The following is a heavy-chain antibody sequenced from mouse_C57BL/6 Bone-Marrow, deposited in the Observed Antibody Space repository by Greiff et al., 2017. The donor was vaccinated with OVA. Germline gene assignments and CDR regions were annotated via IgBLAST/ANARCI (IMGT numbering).Heavy chain of an antibody. J-gene: IGHJ2*01. Sequence: VQLQQSGTVLARPGASVKMSCKTSGYTFTSYWMHWVKQRPGQGLEWIGAIYPGNSDTSYNQKFKGKAKLTAVTSASTAYMKLSRLANEDSSVYYCTTTVVAPHCGYWGQGTTLTVAT. V-gene: IGHV1-5*01. CDR2: IYPGNSDT. CDR3: TTTVVAPHCGY. D-gene: IGHD1-1*01. CDR1: GYTFTSYW.